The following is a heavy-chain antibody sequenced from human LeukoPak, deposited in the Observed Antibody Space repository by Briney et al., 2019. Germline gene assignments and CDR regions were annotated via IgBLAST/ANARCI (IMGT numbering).Heavy chain of an antibody. J-gene: IGHJ5*02. CDR1: GYTFTGYY. CDR3: ARVESYCSSTSCYGGTWFDP. Sequence: ASVKVSCKASGYTFTGYYMHRVRQAPGQGLEWMGWINPNSGGTNYAQKFQGRVTMTRDTSISTAYMELSRLRSDDTAVYYCARVESYCSSTSCYGGTWFDPWGQGTLVTVSS. CDR2: INPNSGGT. D-gene: IGHD2-2*01. V-gene: IGHV1-2*02.